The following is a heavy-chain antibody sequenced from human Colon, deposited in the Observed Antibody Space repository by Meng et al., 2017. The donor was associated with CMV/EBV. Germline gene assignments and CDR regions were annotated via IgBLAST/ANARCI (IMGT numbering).Heavy chain of an antibody. V-gene: IGHV1-69*06. Sequence: DTFSTYAITWVRQAPGGGLEWMGASIPLLGTPVYAQKFQGRISISADRSTRTAYMELSSLRSEDTAIYYCARGGPSAAAGRGYFQYWGQGTLVTVSS. CDR2: SIPLLGTP. CDR1: DTFSTYA. CDR3: ARGGPSAAAGRGYFQY. J-gene: IGHJ1*01. D-gene: IGHD6-13*01.